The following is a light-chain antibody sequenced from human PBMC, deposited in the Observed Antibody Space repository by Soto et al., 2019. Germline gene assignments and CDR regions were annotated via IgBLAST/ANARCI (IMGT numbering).Light chain of an antibody. Sequence: EIVLTQSPGTLSLSPGERATLFCRASQSVSSNYLAWFQQRPGQPPRLLISGASSRATGIPDRLSGSGSGTDFTLTISRLEPEDFAVYHCQQYGGAPWTFGQGTKV. CDR2: GAS. J-gene: IGKJ1*01. CDR1: QSVSSNY. CDR3: QQYGGAPWT. V-gene: IGKV3-20*01.